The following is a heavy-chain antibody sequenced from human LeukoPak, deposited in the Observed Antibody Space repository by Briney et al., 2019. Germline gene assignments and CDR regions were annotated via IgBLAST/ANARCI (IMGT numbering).Heavy chain of an antibody. CDR2: INHSGST. CDR3: ARGGGGLYDYVWGSDRWYAFDI. J-gene: IGHJ3*02. D-gene: IGHD3-16*02. CDR1: GGSFSGYY. V-gene: IGHV4-34*01. Sequence: SSETLSLTCAVYGGSFSGYYWSWIRQPSGKGLEWIGEINHSGSTNYNPSLKSRVTISVDTSKNQFSLKLSSVTAADTAVYYCARGGGGLYDYVWGSDRWYAFDIWGQGTMVTVSS.